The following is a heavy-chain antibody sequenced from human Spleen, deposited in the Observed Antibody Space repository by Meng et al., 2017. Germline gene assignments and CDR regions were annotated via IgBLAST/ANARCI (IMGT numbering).Heavy chain of an antibody. CDR3: ARSPNYDILSVDI. CDR1: GFTFSSYW. V-gene: IGHV3-74*01. D-gene: IGHD3-9*01. J-gene: IGHJ3*02. Sequence: GESLKISCAASGFTFSSYWMHWVRQAPGKGLVWVSRINSDGGSTSYADSVKGRFTISRDNAKNTLYMQMSSLRAEDTAVYYCARSPNYDILSVDIWGQGTMVPSPQ. CDR2: INSDGGST.